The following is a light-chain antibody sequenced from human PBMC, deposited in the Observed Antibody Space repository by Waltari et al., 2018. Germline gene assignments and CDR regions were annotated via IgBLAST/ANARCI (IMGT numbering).Light chain of an antibody. CDR1: SSDIGRYKF. J-gene: IGLJ2*01. CDR3: SSYAGSNTLV. Sequence: QPALTQPPSASGSLGHSVTIYCSGSSSDIGRYKFVSWYQQYPGRATTLIFYEVYKRPPGVPDRFSGSKSGNTASLTISGLQPEDEADYFCSSYAGSNTLVFGGGTRLTVL. CDR2: EVY. V-gene: IGLV2-8*01.